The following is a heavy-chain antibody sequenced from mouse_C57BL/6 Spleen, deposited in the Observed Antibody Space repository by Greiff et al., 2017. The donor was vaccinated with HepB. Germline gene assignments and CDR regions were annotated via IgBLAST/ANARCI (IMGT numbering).Heavy chain of an antibody. J-gene: IGHJ4*01. V-gene: IGHV1-52*01. D-gene: IGHD2-3*01. CDR1: GYTFTSYW. CDR3: ARDGYYDAMDY. Sequence: QVQLQQPGAELVRPGSSVKLSCKASGYTFTSYWMHWVKQRPIQGLEWIGNIDPSDSETHYNQKFKDKATLTVDNSSSTAYMQLSSLTSEDSAVYYCARDGYYDAMDYWGQGTSVTVSS. CDR2: IDPSDSET.